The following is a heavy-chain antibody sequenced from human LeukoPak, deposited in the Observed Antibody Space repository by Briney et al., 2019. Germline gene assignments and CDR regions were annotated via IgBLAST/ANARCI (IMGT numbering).Heavy chain of an antibody. J-gene: IGHJ4*02. CDR2: IYSGGTT. D-gene: IGHD5-18*01. CDR3: ARVDTVMAYYFDL. CDR1: GFTVSTNC. V-gene: IGHV3-53*04. Sequence: GGSLRLSCAASGFTVSTNCMTWVRPALGKGLWWVSTIYSGGTTYYADSLMGRFTISRHNSRTTLYLQMNSLRAEDTAVYYCARVDTVMAYYFDLWGQGTLVTVSS.